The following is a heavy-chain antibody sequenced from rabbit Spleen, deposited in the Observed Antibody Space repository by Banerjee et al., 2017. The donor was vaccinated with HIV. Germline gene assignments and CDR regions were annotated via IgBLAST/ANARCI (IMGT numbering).Heavy chain of an antibody. CDR1: GFSFSSSDY. D-gene: IGHD8-1*01. J-gene: IGHJ6*01. CDR2: IAGSSSAFT. Sequence: QEQLVESGGGLVQPEGSLALTCKASGFSFSSSDYICWVRQAPGKGLEWISCIAGSSSAFTYSATWAKGRFTISKTSSTMVTLQMTSLTVADTATYFCARDTGSSFSTYGMDLWGQGTLVTVS. CDR3: ARDTGSSFSTYGMDL. V-gene: IGHV1S45*01.